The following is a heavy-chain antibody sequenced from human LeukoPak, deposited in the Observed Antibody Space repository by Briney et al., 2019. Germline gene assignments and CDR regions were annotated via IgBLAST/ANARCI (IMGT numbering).Heavy chain of an antibody. D-gene: IGHD2-2*01. V-gene: IGHV4-59*01. J-gene: IGHJ1*01. CDR1: GGSISSYY. CDR2: IYYSGST. Sequence: SETLSLTCTVSGGSISSYYWSWIRQPPGKGLEWMGYIYYSGSTNYNPSLKSRVTISVDTSKNQFSLKLSSVTAADTAVYYCARHSRRGDTRGYFQHWGQGTLVTVSS. CDR3: ARHSRRGDTRGYFQH.